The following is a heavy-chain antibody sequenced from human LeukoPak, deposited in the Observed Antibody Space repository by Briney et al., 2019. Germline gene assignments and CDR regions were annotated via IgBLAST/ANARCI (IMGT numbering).Heavy chain of an antibody. J-gene: IGHJ4*02. CDR1: GYSISSGYY. V-gene: IGHV4-38-2*01. CDR3: AGGLAYCRSTSCHDY. D-gene: IGHD2-2*01. CDR2: IYHSGST. Sequence: PSETLSLTCAVSGYSISSGYYWGWIRQPPGKGLEWIGSIYHSGSTYYNPSLKSRVTISVDTSKNQFSLKLSSVTAADTAVYYCAGGLAYCRSTSCHDYWGQGTLVTVSS.